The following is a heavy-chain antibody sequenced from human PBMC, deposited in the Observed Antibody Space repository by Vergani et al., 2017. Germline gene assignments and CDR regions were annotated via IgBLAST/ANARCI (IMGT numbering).Heavy chain of an antibody. V-gene: IGHV3-33*01. CDR2: TWYEGNNN. CDR3: ARETRDTPSSLDY. CDR1: SFKLGDYG. Sequence: QVQLVESGGGVVQPGRSLRLSCTPSSFKLGDYGMHWVRQAPGRGLEWVSMTWYEGNNNYYADSVKGRFTISKEISKNTLYLQVNSLRGDDTAVYYWARETRDTPSSLDYWGQGTLVTVSS. J-gene: IGHJ4*02. D-gene: IGHD5-24*01.